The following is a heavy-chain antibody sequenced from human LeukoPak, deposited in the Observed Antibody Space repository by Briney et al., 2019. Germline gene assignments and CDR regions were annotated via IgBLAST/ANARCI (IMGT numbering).Heavy chain of an antibody. D-gene: IGHD6-13*01. CDR1: GVTFRDYY. CDR2: ITTSRGFT. V-gene: IGHV3-11*06. J-gene: IGHJ4*02. Sequence: GGSLRLSCAASGVTFRDYYMTWIRQAPGKGLDWVSYITTSRGFTNSADSVKGRFTVSRDNAKNTLYLQMNSLRAEDTAVYYCARGRATAGSYSDYWGQGTLVTVSS. CDR3: ARGRATAGSYSDY.